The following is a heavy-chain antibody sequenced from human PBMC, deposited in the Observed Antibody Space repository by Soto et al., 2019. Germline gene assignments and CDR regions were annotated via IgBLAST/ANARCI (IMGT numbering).Heavy chain of an antibody. CDR1: GGSISSYY. V-gene: IGHV4-59*01. Sequence: SETLSLTCTVSGGSISSYYWSWIRQPPGKGLEWIGYIYYSGSTNYNPSLKSRVTISVDTSKNQFSLKLSSVTAADTAVYYCASSTTYSSGWYGVDYWGQGTLVTVSS. D-gene: IGHD6-19*01. CDR3: ASSTTYSSGWYGVDY. CDR2: IYYSGST. J-gene: IGHJ4*02.